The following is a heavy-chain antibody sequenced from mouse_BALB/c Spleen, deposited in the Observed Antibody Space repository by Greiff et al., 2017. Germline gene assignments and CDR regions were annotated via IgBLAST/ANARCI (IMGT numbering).Heavy chain of an antibody. CDR1: GFTFSSYA. V-gene: IGHV5-9-4*01. CDR2: ISSGGSYT. D-gene: IGHD2-14*01. J-gene: IGHJ4*01. Sequence: EVKLVESGGGLVKPGGSLKLSCAASGFTFSSYAMSWVRQSPEKRLEWVAEISSGGSYTYYPDTVTGRFTISRDNAKNTLYLEMSSLRSEDTAMYYCAVRRYAMDYWGQGTSVTVSS. CDR3: AVRRYAMDY.